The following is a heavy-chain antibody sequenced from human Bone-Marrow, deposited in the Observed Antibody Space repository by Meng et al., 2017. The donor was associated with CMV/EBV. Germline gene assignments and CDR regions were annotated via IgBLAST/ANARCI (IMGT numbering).Heavy chain of an antibody. D-gene: IGHD3-3*01. CDR3: ARDPPYYDFWSGPILPGYGMDV. CDR2: ISAYNGNT. V-gene: IGHV1-18*01. CDR1: GGTFSSYT. J-gene: IGHJ6*02. Sequence: ASVKVSCKASGGTFSSYTISWVRQAPGQGLEWMGWISAYNGNTNYAQKLQGRVTMTTDTSTSTAYMELRSLRSDDTAVYYCARDPPYYDFWSGPILPGYGMDVWGQGTTVTVSS.